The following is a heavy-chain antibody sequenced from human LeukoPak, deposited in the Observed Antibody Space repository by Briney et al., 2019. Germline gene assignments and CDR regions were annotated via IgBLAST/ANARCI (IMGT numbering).Heavy chain of an antibody. J-gene: IGHJ4*02. CDR2: ISSSSSTI. D-gene: IGHD3-22*01. CDR3: ARDNYYDSSGYYWNY. Sequence: GALRLSCAASGFTFSSYSMNWVRQAPGKGLEWVSYISSSSSTIYYADSVKGRFTISRDNAKNSLYLQMNSLRAEDTAVYYCARDNYYDSSGYYWNYWGQGTLVTVSS. V-gene: IGHV3-48*04. CDR1: GFTFSSYS.